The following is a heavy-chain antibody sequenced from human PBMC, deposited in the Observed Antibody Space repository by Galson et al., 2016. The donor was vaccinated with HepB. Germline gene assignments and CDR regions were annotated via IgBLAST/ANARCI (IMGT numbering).Heavy chain of an antibody. J-gene: IGHJ4*02. V-gene: IGHV3-48*02. D-gene: IGHD1-14*01. Sequence: SLRLSCAASGFSFSTYWMTWVRQAPGKGLEWVSYISSGSSAIYYADSVKGRFTISRDNAKNSLYLQMNSLRDEDTAIHFCARDGNHGYDMDYWGQGTLVTVSS. CDR1: GFSFSTYW. CDR2: ISSGSSAI. CDR3: ARDGNHGYDMDY.